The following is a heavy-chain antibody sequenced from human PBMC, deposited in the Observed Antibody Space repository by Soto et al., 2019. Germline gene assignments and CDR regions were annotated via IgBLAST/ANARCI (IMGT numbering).Heavy chain of an antibody. D-gene: IGHD3-10*02. J-gene: IGHJ6*02. CDR1: GDTFSSYA. CDR2: IIPTFGRT. Sequence: ASVKVSCKASGDTFSSYAISWVRQAPGKGLEWMGRIIPTFGRTNYAQKFQGRLSISADDSTSTAYMELTSLESEDTAVYYCARDPLSSFAMDVWGQGTTVTVSS. V-gene: IGHV1-69*13. CDR3: ARDPLSSFAMDV.